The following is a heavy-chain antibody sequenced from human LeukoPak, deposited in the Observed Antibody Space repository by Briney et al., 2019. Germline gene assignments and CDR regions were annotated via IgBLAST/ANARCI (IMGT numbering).Heavy chain of an antibody. D-gene: IGHD5-18*01. CDR1: GSTFTSYD. V-gene: IGHV1-8*01. CDR2: MNPNSGNT. Sequence: GASVKVSCKASGSTFTSYDINWVRQATGQGLEWMGWMNPNSGNTGYAQKFQGRVTMTRNTSISTAYMELRSLRSEDTAVYYCARGIAMASPFDYWGQGTLVTVSS. CDR3: ARGIAMASPFDY. J-gene: IGHJ4*02.